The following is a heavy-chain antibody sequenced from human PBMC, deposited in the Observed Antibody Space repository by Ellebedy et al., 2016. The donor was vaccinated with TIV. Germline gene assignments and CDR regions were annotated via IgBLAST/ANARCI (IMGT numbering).Heavy chain of an antibody. Sequence: GGSLRLFCAASRFSFSSYWLSRVRQSPGKGLEWVANIYQDGSEKSYVDSVKGRFTISRDNAKNSLYLQMNSLRADDTSVYYCATDGSYGDFRTPAHAYVIWGQGTVVTVSS. D-gene: IGHD4-17*01. CDR2: IYQDGSEK. V-gene: IGHV3-7*01. CDR1: RFSFSSYW. CDR3: ATDGSYGDFRTPAHAYVI. J-gene: IGHJ3*02.